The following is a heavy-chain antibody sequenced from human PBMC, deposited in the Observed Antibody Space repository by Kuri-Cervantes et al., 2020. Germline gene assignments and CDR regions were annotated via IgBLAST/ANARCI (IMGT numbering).Heavy chain of an antibody. CDR1: GYTFFNYG. Sequence: ASVKVSCKTSGYTFFNYGISWVRQAPGQGLEWMGWSSVYNGDTNYAQKFQGRVTMTRNTSISTAYMELSSLRSEDTAVYYCARGIRVRSMDVWGQGTTVTASS. J-gene: IGHJ6*02. CDR2: SSVYNGDT. V-gene: IGHV1-8*01. CDR3: ARGIRVRSMDV.